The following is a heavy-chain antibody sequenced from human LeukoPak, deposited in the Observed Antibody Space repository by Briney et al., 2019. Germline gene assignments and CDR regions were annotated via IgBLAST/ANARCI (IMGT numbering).Heavy chain of an antibody. D-gene: IGHD6-19*01. V-gene: IGHV3-23*01. Sequence: GGSLRLSCAASGFTFRSYAMGWVRQAPGKGLEWVSAISGSGGSTYYADSVKGRFTISRDNSKNTLYLQMNSLRAEDTAVYYCAKKPGWYFDYWGQGTLVTVSS. CDR2: ISGSGGST. CDR3: AKKPGWYFDY. CDR1: GFTFRSYA. J-gene: IGHJ4*02.